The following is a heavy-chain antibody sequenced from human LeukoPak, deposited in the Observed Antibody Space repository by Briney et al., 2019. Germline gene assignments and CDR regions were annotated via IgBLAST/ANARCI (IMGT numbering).Heavy chain of an antibody. CDR2: IYYSGST. D-gene: IGHD1-7*01. V-gene: IGHV4-59*01. J-gene: IGHJ4*02. CDR1: GGSISSYY. Sequence: PSETQSLTCTVSGGSISSYYWSWIRQPPGKGLEWIGYIYYSGSTNYNPSLKSRVTISVDTSKNQFSLKLSSVTAADTAVYYCASDDWNYVFNYWGQGTLVTVSS. CDR3: ASDDWNYVFNY.